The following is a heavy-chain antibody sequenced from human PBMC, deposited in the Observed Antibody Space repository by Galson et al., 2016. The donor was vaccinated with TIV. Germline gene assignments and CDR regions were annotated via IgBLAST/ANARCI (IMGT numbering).Heavy chain of an antibody. CDR1: GFTFSIYA. CDR2: ISANGGST. CDR3: AKDRVWLRFGELLSDFDN. J-gene: IGHJ4*02. D-gene: IGHD3-16*01. V-gene: IGHV3-23*01. Sequence: LRLSCAASGFTFSIYALSWVRQAPGKGLEWVSIISANGGSTHYADSVKGRFTIARDNSKNTLYLQMKSRRVEDTAIYYCAKDRVWLRFGELLSDFDNWGQGNLVTVSS.